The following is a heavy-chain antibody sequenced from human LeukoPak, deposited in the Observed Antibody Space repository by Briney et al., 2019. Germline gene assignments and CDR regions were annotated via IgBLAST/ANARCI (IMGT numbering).Heavy chain of an antibody. V-gene: IGHV1-2*02. CDR2: IDPNSGGT. J-gene: IGHJ4*02. CDR1: GYTFTGYY. CDR3: ARGFLEWLSLFYFDY. D-gene: IGHD3-3*01. Sequence: AASVTVSCKASGYTFTGYYMHWVRQAPGQGLEWMGWIDPNSGGTNYAQKFQGRVTMTRDTSISTAYMELSRLRSDDTAVYYCARGFLEWLSLFYFDYWGQGTLVTVSS.